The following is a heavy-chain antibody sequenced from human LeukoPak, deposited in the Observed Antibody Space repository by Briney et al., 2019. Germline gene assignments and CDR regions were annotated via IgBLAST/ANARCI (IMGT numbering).Heavy chain of an antibody. D-gene: IGHD3-10*01. Sequence: PGGSLRHSCAASGFTFSNAWMSWVRQAPGKGLEWVGRIKSKTDGGTTDYAAPVKGRFTISRDDSKNTLYLQMNSLKTEDTAVYYCTTDLTYYYGSGLIDYWGQGTLVTVSS. CDR2: IKSKTDGGTT. V-gene: IGHV3-15*01. J-gene: IGHJ4*02. CDR1: GFTFSNAW. CDR3: TTDLTYYYGSGLIDY.